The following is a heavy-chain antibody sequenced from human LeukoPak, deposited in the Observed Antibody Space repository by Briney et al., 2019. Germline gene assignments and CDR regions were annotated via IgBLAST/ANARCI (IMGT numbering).Heavy chain of an antibody. CDR2: IYYSGKT. CDR1: GGSFSGYY. J-gene: IGHJ3*02. Sequence: SETLSLTCAVYGGSFSGYYWSWIRQPPGKGLEWIGYIYYSGKTYYGSSLRSRVTISVDTSKNHFSLKLTSVTAADTAVYYCARLLDNDSSGDPDTFDMWGQGTMVTVSS. V-gene: IGHV4-59*13. CDR3: ARLLDNDSSGDPDTFDM. D-gene: IGHD3-22*01.